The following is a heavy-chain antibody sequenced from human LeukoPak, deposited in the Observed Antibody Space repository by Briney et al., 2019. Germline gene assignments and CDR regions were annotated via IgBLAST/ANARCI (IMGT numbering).Heavy chain of an antibody. J-gene: IGHJ4*02. CDR1: GFTFSSYG. CDR3: ARGELLGDY. Sequence: GRSLGLSCAASGFTFSSYGMHWVRQAPGKGLEWVAVIWYDGSNKYYADSVKGRFTISRDNSKNTLYLQMNSLRAKDTAVYYCARGELLGDYWGQGALVTVSS. V-gene: IGHV3-33*01. CDR2: IWYDGSNK. D-gene: IGHD1-26*01.